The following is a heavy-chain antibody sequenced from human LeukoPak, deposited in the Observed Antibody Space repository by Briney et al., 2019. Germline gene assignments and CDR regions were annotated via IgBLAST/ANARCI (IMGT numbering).Heavy chain of an antibody. CDR1: GGSISSYY. CDR3: ARHGGGYYDSSGYYFEYFQH. V-gene: IGHV4-59*08. Sequence: PSETLSLTCTVSGGSISSYYWSWIRQPPGKGLECIGYIYYSGSTNYNPSLKSRVTISVDTSKNQFSLKLSSVTAADTAVYYCARHGGGYYDSSGYYFEYFQHWGQGTLVTVSS. CDR2: IYYSGST. J-gene: IGHJ1*01. D-gene: IGHD3-22*01.